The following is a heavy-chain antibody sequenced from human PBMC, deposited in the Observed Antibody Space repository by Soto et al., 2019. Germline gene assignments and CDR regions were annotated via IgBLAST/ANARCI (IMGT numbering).Heavy chain of an antibody. CDR3: ARDIHGMDV. CDR1: GFTFSSYD. J-gene: IGHJ6*02. CDR2: IDTAGHT. V-gene: IGHV3-13*04. Sequence: EVQLVESGGGLVQPGGSLRLSCAASGFTFSSYDMHWVRQVKGKGLEWVSAIDTAGHTYYLGSVKGRFTISRESAKNSLYLHMNSLRAGDTAVYYCARDIHGMDVWGQGTTVTVSS.